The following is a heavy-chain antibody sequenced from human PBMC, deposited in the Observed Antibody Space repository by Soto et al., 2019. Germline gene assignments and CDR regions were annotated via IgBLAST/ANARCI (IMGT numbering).Heavy chain of an antibody. Sequence: QVQLVQSGAEEKKPGASVKVSCKASGYTFTSYAMHWVRQAPGQRLEWMGWINAGNGNTKYSQKCQGRVTSTRDTAASTAYRELSSLRSEDTAVYYCARGTPVWFDPWGQGTLVTVSS. V-gene: IGHV1-3*05. CDR3: ARGTPVWFDP. J-gene: IGHJ5*02. D-gene: IGHD3-10*01. CDR2: INAGNGNT. CDR1: GYTFTSYA.